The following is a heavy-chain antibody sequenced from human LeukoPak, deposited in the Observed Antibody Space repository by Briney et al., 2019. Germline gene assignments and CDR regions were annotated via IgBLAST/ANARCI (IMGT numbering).Heavy chain of an antibody. CDR2: IYYSGSH. D-gene: IGHD6-19*01. CDR1: GRSISSYY. V-gene: IGHV4-59*01. Sequence: PSETLSLTCTVSGRSISSYYWSWIRQPPGKGLEWTGYIYYSGSHNYNPSLKTRVTISVDTSKNQSTLKLSSVTAGDTAVYYGAEKEPIAVAGTDWFDPWGQGTLVTVSS. J-gene: IGHJ5*02. CDR3: AEKEPIAVAGTDWFDP.